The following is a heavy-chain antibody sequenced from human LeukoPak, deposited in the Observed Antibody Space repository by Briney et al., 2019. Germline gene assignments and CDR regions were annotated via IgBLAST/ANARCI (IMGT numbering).Heavy chain of an antibody. CDR2: IYYSGST. CDR3: ARAEIGGAPLFDI. J-gene: IGHJ3*02. V-gene: IGHV4-59*01. CDR1: GGSISSYY. D-gene: IGHD3-10*01. Sequence: SETLSLTCTVSGGSISSYYWSWIRQPPGKGLEWIGYIYYSGSTNYNPSLKSRVTISVDTSKNQFSLKLSSVTAADTAVYYCARAEIGGAPLFDIWGQGTMVTVSS.